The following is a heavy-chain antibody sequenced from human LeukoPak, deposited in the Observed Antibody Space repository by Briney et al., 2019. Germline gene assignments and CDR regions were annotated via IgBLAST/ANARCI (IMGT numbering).Heavy chain of an antibody. J-gene: IGHJ5*02. CDR3: ARDTMVRGVILTHGFDP. V-gene: IGHV1-18*01. Sequence: ASVKVSCTASGYTFTSYGISWVRPAPGQGLEWMGWISAYNGNTNYAQKLQGRVTMTTDTSTSTAYMGLRSLRSDDTAVYYCARDTMVRGVILTHGFDPWGQGTLVTVSS. D-gene: IGHD3-10*01. CDR2: ISAYNGNT. CDR1: GYTFTSYG.